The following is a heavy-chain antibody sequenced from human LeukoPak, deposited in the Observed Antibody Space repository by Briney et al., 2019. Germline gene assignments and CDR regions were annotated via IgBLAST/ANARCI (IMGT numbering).Heavy chain of an antibody. CDR1: GGSFSGYY. CDR3: ARGSSGWSD. V-gene: IGHV4-34*01. Sequence: SETLSLTCVVYGGSFSGYYWSWIRQPPGKGLEWIGEINHSGSTNYNPSLKSRVTISVDTSKNQFSLKLSSVTAADTAVYYCARGSSGWSDWGQGTLVTVSS. D-gene: IGHD6-19*01. CDR2: INHSGST. J-gene: IGHJ4*02.